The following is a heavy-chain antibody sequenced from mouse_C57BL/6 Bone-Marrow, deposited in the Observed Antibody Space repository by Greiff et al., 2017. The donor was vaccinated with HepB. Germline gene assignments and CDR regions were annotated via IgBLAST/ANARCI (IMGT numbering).Heavy chain of an antibody. Sequence: QVQLKESGPGLVQPSQSLSITCTVSGFSLTSYGVHWVRQSPGKGLEWLGVIWSGGSTDYNAAFITRLSISKDNSKSQVFFKMKSLQADDTAIYYCSRDYPSYWDWFAYWDQGTVVTVSA. CDR2: IWSGGST. V-gene: IGHV2-2*01. CDR1: GFSLTSYG. J-gene: IGHJ3*01. D-gene: IGHD4-1*01. CDR3: SRDYPSYWDWFAY.